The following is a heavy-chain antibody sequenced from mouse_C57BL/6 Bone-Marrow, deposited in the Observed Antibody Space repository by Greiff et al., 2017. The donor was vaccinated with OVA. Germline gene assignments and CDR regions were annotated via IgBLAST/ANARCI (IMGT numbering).Heavy chain of an antibody. V-gene: IGHV1-53*01. D-gene: IGHD3-2*02. CDR1: GYTFTSYW. J-gene: IGHJ4*01. CDR3: ARTAQATFAMDY. Sequence: QVQLKQPGTELVKPGASVKLSCKASGYTFTSYWMHWVKQRPGQGLEWIGNINPSNGGTNYNEKFKSKATLTVDKSSSTAYMQLSSLTSEDSVVYYCARTAQATFAMDYWGQGTSVTVSS. CDR2: INPSNGGT.